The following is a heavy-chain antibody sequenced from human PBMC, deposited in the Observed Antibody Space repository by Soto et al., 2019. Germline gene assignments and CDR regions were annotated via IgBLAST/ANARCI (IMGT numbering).Heavy chain of an antibody. Sequence: SETLSLTCAVYGGSFSGYYWSWIRQPPGKGLEWIGEINHSGSTNYNPSLKSRVTISVDTSKNQFSLKLSSVTAADTAVYYCARGYAGATLNYYYYYGMDVWGQGTTVTVSS. CDR1: GGSFSGYY. V-gene: IGHV4-34*01. J-gene: IGHJ6*02. CDR2: INHSGST. CDR3: ARGYAGATLNYYYYYGMDV. D-gene: IGHD1-26*01.